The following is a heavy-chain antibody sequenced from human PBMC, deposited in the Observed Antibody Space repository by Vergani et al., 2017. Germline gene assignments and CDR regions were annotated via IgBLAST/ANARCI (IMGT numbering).Heavy chain of an antibody. CDR2: ISSSSSYI. D-gene: IGHD3-22*01. Sequence: EVQLVESGGGLVKPGGSLRLSCAASGFTFSSYSMNWVRPAPGKGLEWVSSISSSSSYIYYADSVKGRFTISRDNAKNSLYLQMNSLRAEDTAVYYCARVADSSGYYSDYWGQGTLVTVSS. CDR3: ARVADSSGYYSDY. CDR1: GFTFSSYS. V-gene: IGHV3-21*01. J-gene: IGHJ4*02.